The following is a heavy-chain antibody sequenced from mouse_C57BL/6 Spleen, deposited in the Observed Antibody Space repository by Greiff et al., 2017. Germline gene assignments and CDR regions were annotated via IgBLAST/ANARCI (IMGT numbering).Heavy chain of an antibody. CDR3: ARYEYAYFCFAMDY. CDR2: IRNKANGYTT. D-gene: IGHD2-3*01. Sequence: DVHLVESGGGLVQPGGSLSLSCAASGFTFTDYYMSWVRQPPGKALEWLGFIRNKANGYTTEYSASVKGRFTISRDNSQSILYLQMHALRAEDSAAYYCARYEYAYFCFAMDYWGQGTSVTVSS. V-gene: IGHV7-3*01. CDR1: GFTFTDYY. J-gene: IGHJ4*01.